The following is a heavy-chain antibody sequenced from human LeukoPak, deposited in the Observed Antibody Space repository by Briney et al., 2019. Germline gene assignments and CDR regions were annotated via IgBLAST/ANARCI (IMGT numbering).Heavy chain of an antibody. Sequence: SETLSLTCTVSGASINSDGYYWTWIRQHPGKGLEWIGYIYYTGSTYYNPSLKSRLSILIDTSKNQFSLRLSSVTAADTALYYCARARVYYSSGHPFDYWGQGTLVTVSS. J-gene: IGHJ4*02. CDR3: ARARVYYSSGHPFDY. D-gene: IGHD2-15*01. CDR1: GASINSDGYY. CDR2: IYYTGST. V-gene: IGHV4-31*03.